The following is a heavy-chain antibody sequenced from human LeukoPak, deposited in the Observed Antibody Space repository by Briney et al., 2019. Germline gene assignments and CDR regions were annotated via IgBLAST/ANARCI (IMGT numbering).Heavy chain of an antibody. CDR2: IYPGDSDT. Sequence: GESLKISCKGSGYSFTSYWIGWVRQLPGKGLEWMGIIYPGDSDTRYSPSFQGQVTISADKSISTAYLQWSSLKASDTAMYYCARVGCSGGSCYGDYYYYGMDVWGQGTTVTVSS. CDR1: GYSFTSYW. D-gene: IGHD2-15*01. V-gene: IGHV5-51*01. CDR3: ARVGCSGGSCYGDYYYYGMDV. J-gene: IGHJ6*02.